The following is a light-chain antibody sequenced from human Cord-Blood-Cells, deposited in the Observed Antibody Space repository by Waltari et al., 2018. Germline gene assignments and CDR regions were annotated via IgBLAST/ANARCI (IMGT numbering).Light chain of an antibody. CDR1: SSDVGGFND. CDR2: DVS. V-gene: IGLV2-11*01. Sequence: QSALTQPRSVSGSPGQSVTISCTGTSSDVGGFNDVSWYQQHPGKAPKLMIYDVSKRPSGVPDRFSGSKSGNTASLTISGLQAEDDADYYCCSYAGSYTWVFGGGTKLTVL. J-gene: IGLJ3*02. CDR3: CSYAGSYTWV.